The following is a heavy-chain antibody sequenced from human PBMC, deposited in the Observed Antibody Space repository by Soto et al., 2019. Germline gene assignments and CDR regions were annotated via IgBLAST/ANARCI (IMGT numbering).Heavy chain of an antibody. CDR1: GFTFSDYY. Sequence: GGSLRLSCAASGFTFSDYYMSWIRQAPGKGLEWVSYISSSGSTIYYADSVKGRFTISRDNAKNSLYLQMNSLRAEDTAVYYCARGPMSSSWYGDYYYGMDVWGQGTTVTVSS. CDR2: ISSSGSTI. CDR3: ARGPMSSSWYGDYYYGMDV. D-gene: IGHD6-13*01. J-gene: IGHJ6*02. V-gene: IGHV3-11*01.